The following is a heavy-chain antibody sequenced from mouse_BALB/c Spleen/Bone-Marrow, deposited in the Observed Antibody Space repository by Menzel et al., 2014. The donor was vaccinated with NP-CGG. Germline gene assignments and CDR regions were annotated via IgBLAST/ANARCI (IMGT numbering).Heavy chain of an antibody. CDR3: AREARTGAWFTY. Sequence: QVQLQQSGAELARPGASAKMSCKASGYTFTSYTIQWVKQRPGQGLEWIGYINPSSGYTDYNQKFKDKTTLTADKSSNTAYMQLTSLTSEDSAVYSCAREARTGAWFTYWGQGTLVTVSA. V-gene: IGHV1-4*02. D-gene: IGHD4-1*01. CDR1: GYTFTSYT. CDR2: INPSSGYT. J-gene: IGHJ3*01.